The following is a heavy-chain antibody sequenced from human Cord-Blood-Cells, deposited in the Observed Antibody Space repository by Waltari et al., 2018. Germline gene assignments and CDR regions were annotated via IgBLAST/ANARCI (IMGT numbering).Heavy chain of an antibody. Sequence: QVQLVESGGGVVKPGRSLRLSCAASGFTFSSYGMQWVRQAPGKGLEWVAVIWYDGSNKYYADSVKGRFTISRDNSKNTLYLQMNSLRAEDTAVYYCARDRDANTVTFDYWGQGTLVTVSS. V-gene: IGHV3-33*01. CDR2: IWYDGSNK. CDR3: ARDRDANTVTFDY. D-gene: IGHD4-17*01. CDR1: GFTFSSYG. J-gene: IGHJ4*02.